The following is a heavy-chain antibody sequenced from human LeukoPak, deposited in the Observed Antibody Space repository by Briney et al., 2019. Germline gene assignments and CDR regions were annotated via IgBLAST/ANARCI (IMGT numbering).Heavy chain of an antibody. CDR3: ARAPSEIGGYYPESFRH. CDR2: IKSDGRT. V-gene: IGHV3-74*01. J-gene: IGHJ1*01. CDR1: GFTFSNYW. Sequence: GGSLRLSGASAGFTFSNYWMHWVRPPRGRGLVWVSRIKSDGRTNYADSVKGRFTISRDTAKNTVSLQMNSLRAEDTGVYYCARAPSEIGGYYPESFRHWGQGTLVTVSS. D-gene: IGHD3-22*01.